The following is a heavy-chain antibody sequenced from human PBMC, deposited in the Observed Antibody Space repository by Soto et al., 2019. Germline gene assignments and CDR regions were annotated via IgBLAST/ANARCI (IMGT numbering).Heavy chain of an antibody. CDR2: ISWKSASI. V-gene: IGHV3-9*01. Sequence: DVQLVESGGALVQPGRSLRLSCAASGFSFGDYGMHWVRQAPGKGLEWVSGISWKSASIGYADSVKGRFTISRDNAKNLLYLQMNSLSAEDTALYHCAKSRGGTANGLDVWGQGTTVTVSS. CDR3: AKSRGGTANGLDV. D-gene: IGHD2-15*01. CDR1: GFSFGDYG. J-gene: IGHJ6*02.